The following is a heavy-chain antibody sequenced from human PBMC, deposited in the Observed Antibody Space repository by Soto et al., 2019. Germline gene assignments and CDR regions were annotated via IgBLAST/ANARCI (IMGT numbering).Heavy chain of an antibody. Sequence: GGSLRLSCAASGFTFSSYGMHWVRQAPGKGLEWVSVISGSGDSTYYADSVKGRFTISRDNSKNTLYLQMNSLRTEDTAVYYCARRGPGNYFDYWGQGTLVTVSS. D-gene: IGHD6-13*01. CDR2: ISGSGDST. J-gene: IGHJ4*02. V-gene: IGHV3-23*01. CDR3: ARRGPGNYFDY. CDR1: GFTFSSYG.